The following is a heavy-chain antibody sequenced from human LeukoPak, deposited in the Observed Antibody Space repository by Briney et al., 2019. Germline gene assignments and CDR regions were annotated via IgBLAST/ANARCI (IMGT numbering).Heavy chain of an antibody. Sequence: GGSLRLSCAASGFTFSSYAMSWVRQAPGKGLEWVSGISWNSGSIGYADSVKGRFTISRDNAKNSLYLQMNSLRAEDTALYYCAKDLLRVQGGYYGSGSSVGHDAFDIWGQGTMVTVSS. D-gene: IGHD3-10*01. V-gene: IGHV3-9*01. CDR3: AKDLLRVQGGYYGSGSSVGHDAFDI. CDR2: ISWNSGSI. CDR1: GFTFSSYA. J-gene: IGHJ3*02.